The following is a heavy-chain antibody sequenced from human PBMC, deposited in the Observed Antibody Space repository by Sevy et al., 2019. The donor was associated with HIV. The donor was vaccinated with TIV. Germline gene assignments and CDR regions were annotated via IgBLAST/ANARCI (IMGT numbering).Heavy chain of an antibody. V-gene: IGHV3-7*01. CDR1: GFNIRAHW. D-gene: IGHD1-26*01. CDR2: INEDGSTK. Sequence: QLGGSLRLSCAASGFNIRAHWMLWVRQAPGKGLEWVANINEDGSTKYYLDSVKGRFTISRDNAENSAFLQMNSLRVEDTAVYYCVRALLKADSLWGQGTLVTVSS. J-gene: IGHJ4*02. CDR3: VRALLKADSL.